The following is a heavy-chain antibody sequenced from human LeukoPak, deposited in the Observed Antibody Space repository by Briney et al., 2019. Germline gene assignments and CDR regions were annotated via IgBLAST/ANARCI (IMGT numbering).Heavy chain of an antibody. D-gene: IGHD6-19*01. V-gene: IGHV4-59*08. Sequence: SETLSLTCTVSVASLSTSSWTWIRQPPGKGLECIGFIYYSGTAHYHPSLKSRVTISLDTSKNQFSLRPSSVTAADTAVYYCARHLSSGWSDYWGQGTLVTVSS. CDR3: ARHLSSGWSDY. CDR1: VASLSTSS. CDR2: IYYSGTA. J-gene: IGHJ4*02.